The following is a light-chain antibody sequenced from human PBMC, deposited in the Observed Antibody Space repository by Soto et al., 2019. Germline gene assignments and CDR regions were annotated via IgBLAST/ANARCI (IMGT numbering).Light chain of an antibody. J-gene: IGKJ5*01. CDR2: GAS. V-gene: IGKV3-15*01. Sequence: ETVMTQSPATLSVSPGERATLSCRASQSVSSNLAWYRQKPGQAPRLLIYGASTRATGIPARFSGSGSGTEFTLTISSLQSEDFSVYYCQQYNNWITFGQGTRLELK. CDR3: QQYNNWIT. CDR1: QSVSSN.